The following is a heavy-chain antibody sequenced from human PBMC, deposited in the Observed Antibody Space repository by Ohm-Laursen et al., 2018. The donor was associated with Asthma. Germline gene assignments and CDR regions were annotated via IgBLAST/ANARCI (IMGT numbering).Heavy chain of an antibody. J-gene: IGHJ3*02. CDR2: ITSDGSWT. V-gene: IGHV3-30-3*01. D-gene: IGHD2-21*02. CDR1: GLSFSHHA. Sequence: SLRLSCAAPGLSFSHHAMSWIRQAPGKGLEWVTIITSDGSWTSYADSVKGRFTISRDNSKSTLYMQMNSLRAEDTAVYYCARRDFSGGDPNAAFDIWGQGTMVTVSS. CDR3: ARRDFSGGDPNAAFDI.